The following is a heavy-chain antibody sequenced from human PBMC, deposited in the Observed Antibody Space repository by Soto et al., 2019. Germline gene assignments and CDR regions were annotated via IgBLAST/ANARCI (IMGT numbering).Heavy chain of an antibody. CDR3: AKSRDAYNFYFYYGMDV. CDR2: ILYDGSNK. J-gene: IGHJ6*02. Sequence: QVQLVESGGGVVQAGRSLRLSCAASGFTLSSYSMHWVRQTPGKGLEWVALILYDGSNKYYADSVKGRFTISRDNSKNTLYLQVSSLRAEDTAVYYCAKSRDAYNFYFYYGMDVWGQGTTVTVSS. V-gene: IGHV3-30*18. CDR1: GFTLSSYS. D-gene: IGHD2-2*01.